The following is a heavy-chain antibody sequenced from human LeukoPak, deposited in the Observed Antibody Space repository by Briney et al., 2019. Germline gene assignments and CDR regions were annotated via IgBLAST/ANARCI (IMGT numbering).Heavy chain of an antibody. CDR1: GFTFSSYS. CDR3: ARDQGYYYMDV. J-gene: IGHJ6*03. CDR2: ISSSSSYI. V-gene: IGHV3-21*01. Sequence: GGSLRLSCAASGFTFSSYSMNGVRQAPGKGLEWVSSISSSSSYIYYADSVKGRFTISRDNAKNSLYLQMNSLRAEDTAVYYCARDQGYYYMDVWGKGTTVTVSS.